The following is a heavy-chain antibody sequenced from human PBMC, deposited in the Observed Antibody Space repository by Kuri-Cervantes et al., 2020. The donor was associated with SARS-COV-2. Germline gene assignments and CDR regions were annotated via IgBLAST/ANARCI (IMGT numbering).Heavy chain of an antibody. CDR1: GYTFTSYD. CDR3: ARDLYSNYFDY. V-gene: IGHV1-8*01. J-gene: IGHJ4*02. D-gene: IGHD4-11*01. CDR2: MNPNSGNT. Sequence: ASVKVSCKASGYTFTSYDINWVRQATGQGLEWMGWMNPNSGNTGYAQKFQGRVTITRDTSASTAYMELSSLRSEDTAVYYCARDLYSNYFDYWGQGTLVTVSS.